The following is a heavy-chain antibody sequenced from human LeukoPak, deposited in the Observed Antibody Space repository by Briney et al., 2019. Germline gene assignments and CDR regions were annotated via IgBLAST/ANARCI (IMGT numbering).Heavy chain of an antibody. D-gene: IGHD3-10*01. J-gene: IGHJ3*02. V-gene: IGHV1-69*13. CDR1: GGTFSSYA. CDR3: ARDPGDHYRSGSYAFDI. CDR2: IFPIFGTA. Sequence: SVKVSCKASGGTFSSYAISWVRQAPGQGLEWMGGIFPIFGTANYAQKFQGRVTITADESTSTAYMELSSLRSEDTAVYYCARDPGDHYRSGSYAFDIWGQGTMVTVSS.